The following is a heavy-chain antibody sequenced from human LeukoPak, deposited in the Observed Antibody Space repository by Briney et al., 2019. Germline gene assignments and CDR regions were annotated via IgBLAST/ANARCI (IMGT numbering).Heavy chain of an antibody. CDR1: GDSFSSSNW. CDR3: ARSKDILTGYCFDY. CDR2: IYHSGTT. Sequence: PSETLSLTCAVSGDSFSSSNWWSWVRQPPGKGLEWIGEIYHSGTTNYNPSLKSRVTISVDKSKNQFSLKLSSVTAADTAVYYCARSKDILTGYCFDYWGQGTLVTVSS. D-gene: IGHD3-9*01. J-gene: IGHJ4*02. V-gene: IGHV4-4*02.